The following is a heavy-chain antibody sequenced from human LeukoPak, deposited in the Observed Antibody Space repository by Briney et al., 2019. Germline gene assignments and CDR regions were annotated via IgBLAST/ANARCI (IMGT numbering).Heavy chain of an antibody. V-gene: IGHV3-30*02. CDR1: GFTFSSYG. Sequence: GGSLRLSCAASGFTFSSYGMHWVRQAPGKGLEWVAFIRYDGSNTYYADSVKGRFTISRDNSKNTLYLQMNSLRAEDTAVYYCAKEGQWPVRRFDPWGQGTLVTVSS. J-gene: IGHJ5*02. CDR3: AKEGQWPVRRFDP. CDR2: IRYDGSNT. D-gene: IGHD6-19*01.